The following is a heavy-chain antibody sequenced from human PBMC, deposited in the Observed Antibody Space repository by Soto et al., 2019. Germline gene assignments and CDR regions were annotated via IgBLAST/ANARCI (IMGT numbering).Heavy chain of an antibody. Sequence: GGSLRLSCETSGFTFSRHSMHWFRQAPGKGLEWVAVISSGGGAQYYADSVKGRFTISRDNSKNTLYLQMNSLRAEDTAVYYCTSEVVTTEWYFDNWGQGILVTVSS. CDR1: GFTFSRHS. D-gene: IGHD1-1*01. J-gene: IGHJ4*02. CDR3: TSEVVTTEWYFDN. V-gene: IGHV3-30-3*01. CDR2: ISSGGGAQ.